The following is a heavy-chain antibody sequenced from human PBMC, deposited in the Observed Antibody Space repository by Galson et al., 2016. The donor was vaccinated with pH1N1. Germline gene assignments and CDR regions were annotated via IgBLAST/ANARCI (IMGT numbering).Heavy chain of an antibody. D-gene: IGHD2-15*01. Sequence: SLRLSCAASGFTFSTYWMAWVRQAPGKGLEWVANIKEDGSEKYHVGSLQGRFTISRDNAKNSLFLQMNSLRAEDTAVYYCARSGGSDMDVWGQGTMVIVSS. CDR2: IKEDGSEK. CDR1: GFTFSTYW. J-gene: IGHJ6*02. V-gene: IGHV3-7*03. CDR3: ARSGGSDMDV.